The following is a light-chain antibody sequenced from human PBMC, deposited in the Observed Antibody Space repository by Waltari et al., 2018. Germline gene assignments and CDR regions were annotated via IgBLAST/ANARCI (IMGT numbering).Light chain of an antibody. CDR1: QVISTY. J-gene: IGKJ1*01. CDR2: APS. CDR3: QKYNSARWT. V-gene: IGKV1-27*01. Sequence: DIQMTQSPSSLSASVGDRVTITCRASQVISTYLAWYQQKPGKVPKLLIYAPSTLHSGVPTRFSGSASGADVTLTISSLQPEDVATYYCQKYNSARWTFGQGTKVEIK.